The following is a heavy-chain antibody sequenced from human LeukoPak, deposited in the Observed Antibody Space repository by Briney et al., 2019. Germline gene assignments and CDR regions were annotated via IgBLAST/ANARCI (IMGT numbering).Heavy chain of an antibody. V-gene: IGHV1-69*05. CDR3: AKSVSGLSTVTTIQ. CDR2: IIPIFGTA. D-gene: IGHD4-17*01. J-gene: IGHJ4*02. Sequence: SVKVSCKASGGTFSSYAISWVRQAPGQGLEWMGRIIPIFGTANYAQKFQGRVTITTDESTSTAYMELNSLRAEDTAVYYCAKSVSGLSTVTTIQWGQGTLVTVSS. CDR1: GGTFSSYA.